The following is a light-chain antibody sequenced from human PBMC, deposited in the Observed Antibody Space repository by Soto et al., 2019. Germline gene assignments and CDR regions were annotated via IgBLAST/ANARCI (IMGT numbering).Light chain of an antibody. J-gene: IGLJ2*01. V-gene: IGLV2-14*01. CDR3: SSYTSSSPLVV. CDR1: SSDVGGYNY. Sequence: QSALTQPASVSGSPGQSITISCTGTSSDVGGYNYVSWYQQHPGKAPKLMIYEVSNRPSGVSNRFSGSQSGNTASLTISGLQAEDDDDYYCSSYTSSSPLVVFGGGTKLTVL. CDR2: EVS.